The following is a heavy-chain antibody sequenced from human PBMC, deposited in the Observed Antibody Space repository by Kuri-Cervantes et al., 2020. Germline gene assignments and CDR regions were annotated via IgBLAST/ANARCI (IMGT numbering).Heavy chain of an antibody. CDR3: ATAVFTGYYYMDV. Sequence: ASVKVSCKASGYTFTGYYMHWVRQAPGQVLEWMGWINPNSGGTNYAQKFQGRVTMTEDTSTDTAYMALSSLRSEDTAVYYCATAVFTGYYYMDVWGKGTTVTVSS. J-gene: IGHJ6*03. CDR1: GYTFTGYY. V-gene: IGHV1-2*02. CDR2: INPNSGGT. D-gene: IGHD4-11*01.